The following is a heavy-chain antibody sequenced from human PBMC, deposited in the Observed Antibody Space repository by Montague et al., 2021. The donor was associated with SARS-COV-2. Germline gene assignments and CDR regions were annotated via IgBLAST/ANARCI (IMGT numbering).Heavy chain of an antibody. V-gene: IGHV4-30-2*04. J-gene: IGHJ6*03. Sequence: GRTYYNPSLKSRVTISVDTSNNHFSLKLSSVTAADTAMYYCAREKDRYYYMDIWAKGPRSPCL. CDR2: GRT. CDR3: AREKDRYYYMDI.